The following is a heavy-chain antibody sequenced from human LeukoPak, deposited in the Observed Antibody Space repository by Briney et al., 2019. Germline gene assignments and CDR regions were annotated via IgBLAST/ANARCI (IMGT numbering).Heavy chain of an antibody. Sequence: ASVKVSCKASAYTFTDYYMHWIRQAPGQGLEWMGWINPNSGGTNYAQKFQGRVTMTRDTSISTAYMELSRLRSDDTAVYYCARNDYSNYVGYWYLDLWGRGTLVTVPS. V-gene: IGHV1-2*02. J-gene: IGHJ2*01. CDR1: AYTFTDYY. CDR2: INPNSGGT. CDR3: ARNDYSNYVGYWYLDL. D-gene: IGHD4-11*01.